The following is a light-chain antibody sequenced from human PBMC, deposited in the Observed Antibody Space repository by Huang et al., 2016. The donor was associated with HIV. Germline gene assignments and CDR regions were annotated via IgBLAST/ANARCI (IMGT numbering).Light chain of an antibody. CDR3: QQSFSSQWT. CDR2: GAS. CDR1: QSISSY. J-gene: IGKJ1*01. Sequence: DIQMTQSPSSLSAVVGDRVTITCRASQSISSYLNWYQHKPGKAPELLIYGASSLETGVPSRFSGSGSGTAFTLTISSLQPGDVATYYCQQSFSSQWTFGQGTKVEVK. V-gene: IGKV1-39*01.